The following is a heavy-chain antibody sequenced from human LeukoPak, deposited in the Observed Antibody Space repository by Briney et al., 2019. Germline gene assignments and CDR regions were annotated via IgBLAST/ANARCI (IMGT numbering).Heavy chain of an antibody. CDR3: AKATVATLRGGYYFDY. CDR1: GFTFSSYA. J-gene: IGHJ4*01. D-gene: IGHD5-12*01. CDR2: IGGSGGST. V-gene: IGHV3-23*01. Sequence: GGSLRLSCAASGFTFSSYAMSWVRQAPGKGLEWVAAIGGSGGSTYYADSVKGRFTISRDNSKNTLYLQMNSLRAEDTAVYYCAKATVATLRGGYYFDYWGHGTLVTVSS.